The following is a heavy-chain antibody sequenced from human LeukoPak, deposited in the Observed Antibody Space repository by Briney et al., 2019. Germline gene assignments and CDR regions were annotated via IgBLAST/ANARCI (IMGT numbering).Heavy chain of an antibody. D-gene: IGHD3-16*01. CDR2: INPSNNNT. V-gene: IGHV1-46*01. CDR1: GYTFTSYY. J-gene: IGHJ4*02. Sequence: ASVKVFCKASGYTFTSYYMHWVRQAPGQGLEWMGIINPSNNNTNYAQKFQGRVTLTRDTSTSTVYMELSSLRSEDTAVYYCARDRSLYGNFDYWGQGTLVTVSS. CDR3: ARDRSLYGNFDY.